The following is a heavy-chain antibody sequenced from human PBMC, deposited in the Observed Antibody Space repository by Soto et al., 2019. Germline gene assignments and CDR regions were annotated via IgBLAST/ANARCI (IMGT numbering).Heavy chain of an antibody. CDR1: GGSISSGGYY. J-gene: IGHJ6*02. Sequence: SETLSLTCTVSGGSISSGGYYGSWIRQHPGKGLEWIGYIYYSGSTYYNPSLKSRVTISVDTSKNQFSLKLSSVTAADTAVYYCAREYYGGNRDYYYYYGMDVWGQGTTVTVSS. CDR2: IYYSGST. V-gene: IGHV4-31*03. D-gene: IGHD4-17*01. CDR3: AREYYGGNRDYYYYYGMDV.